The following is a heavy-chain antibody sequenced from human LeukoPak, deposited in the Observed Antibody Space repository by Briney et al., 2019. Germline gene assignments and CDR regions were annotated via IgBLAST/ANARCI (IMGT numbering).Heavy chain of an antibody. CDR1: GGSFSGYY. CDR3: ARDPGLEVGYNWFDP. CDR2: IYYSGST. Sequence: PSETPSLTCAVYGGSFSGYYWSWIRQHPGKGLEWIGYIYYSGSTYYNPSLKSRVTISVDTSKNQFSLKLSSVTAADTAVYYCARDPGLEVGYNWFDPWGQGTLVTVSS. D-gene: IGHD1-14*01. J-gene: IGHJ5*02. V-gene: IGHV4-31*11.